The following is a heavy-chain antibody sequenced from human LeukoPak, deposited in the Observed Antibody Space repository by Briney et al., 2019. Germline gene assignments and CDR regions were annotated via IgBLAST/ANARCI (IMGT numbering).Heavy chain of an antibody. J-gene: IGHJ4*02. Sequence: GESLKISCKGSGYSFTSYWIGWVRQMPGKGLEWMGIIYPGDSDTRYSPSFQGQVTISADKSISTAYLQWSSLKASDTAVYYCARPTKATADNSYHFDYWGQGTLVTVSS. D-gene: IGHD1-1*01. CDR3: ARPTKATADNSYHFDY. V-gene: IGHV5-51*01. CDR1: GYSFTSYW. CDR2: IYPGDSDT.